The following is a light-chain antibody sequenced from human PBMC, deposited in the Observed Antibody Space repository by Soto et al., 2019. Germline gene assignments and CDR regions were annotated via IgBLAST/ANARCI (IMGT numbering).Light chain of an antibody. J-gene: IGKJ5*01. V-gene: IGKV3-11*01. Sequence: EIVLKHTPGTRSLTKGEKATRSCWASQNVLSNYLAWYQQKPGQAPRLLIYDASNRATGIPARFSGSGSGTDFTLIIGSLEPEDFAVYYCQQRSDWPLTFGQGTRLEI. CDR1: QNVLSNY. CDR3: QQRSDWPLT. CDR2: DAS.